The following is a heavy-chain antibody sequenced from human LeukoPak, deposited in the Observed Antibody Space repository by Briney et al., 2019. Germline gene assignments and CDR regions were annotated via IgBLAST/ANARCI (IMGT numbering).Heavy chain of an antibody. V-gene: IGHV4-59*08. D-gene: IGHD2-8*02. CDR3: VRHPPRDRTVSDAFDI. CDR2: IFSDGSS. CDR1: GGSINNYY. J-gene: IGHJ3*02. Sequence: SETLSLTCTVSGGSINNYYWSWIRQPPGKGLEWIAYIFSDGSSKYNPSLMRRVTISVDTSKNQFSLKLTSVTAADTAVYYCVRHPPRDRTVSDAFDIWRQGTMLTVST.